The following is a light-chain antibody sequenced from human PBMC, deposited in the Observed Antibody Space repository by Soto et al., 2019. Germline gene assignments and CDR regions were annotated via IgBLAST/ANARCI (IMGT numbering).Light chain of an antibody. CDR3: QQYNSYWT. J-gene: IGKJ1*01. Sequence: DIQMTQSPSTLSASVGDRVTITCRASQSISSWLAWYQQKPGKAPKLLIYKASSLESGVPSRFNGSGSGTEFTLTISSLQPDAFATYYCQQYNSYWTFGQGTKVEIK. V-gene: IGKV1-5*03. CDR2: KAS. CDR1: QSISSW.